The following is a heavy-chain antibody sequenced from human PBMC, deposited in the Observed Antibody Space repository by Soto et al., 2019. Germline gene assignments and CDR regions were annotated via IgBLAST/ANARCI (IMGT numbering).Heavy chain of an antibody. CDR3: ARGVGDSSGYYYADAIDY. V-gene: IGHV4-59*01. J-gene: IGHJ4*02. CDR2: IYYSGIT. CDR1: GGSISSYY. D-gene: IGHD3-22*01. Sequence: SETLSLTCTVSGGSISSYYWSWIRQPPGKGLEWIGYIYYSGITNYNPSLKSRVTISVDTSKNQFSLKLSSVTAADTAVYYCARGVGDSSGYYYADAIDYWGQGTLVTVSS.